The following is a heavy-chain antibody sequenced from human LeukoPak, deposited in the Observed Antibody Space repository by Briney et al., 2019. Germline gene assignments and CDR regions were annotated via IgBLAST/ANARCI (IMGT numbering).Heavy chain of an antibody. D-gene: IGHD2-2*01. CDR1: GYTFTGYY. Sequence: ASVKVSCKASGYTFTGYYMHWVRQAPGQGLEWMGIINPSGGSTSYAQKFQGRVTMTRDTSTSTVYMELSSLRSEDTAVYYCARSCSSTSCQYYFDYWGQGTLVTVSS. CDR2: INPSGGST. V-gene: IGHV1-46*01. CDR3: ARSCSSTSCQYYFDY. J-gene: IGHJ4*02.